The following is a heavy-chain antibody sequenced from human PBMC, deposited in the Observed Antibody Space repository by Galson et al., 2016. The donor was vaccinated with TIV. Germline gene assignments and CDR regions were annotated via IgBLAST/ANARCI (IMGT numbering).Heavy chain of an antibody. V-gene: IGHV1-2*02. J-gene: IGHJ4*02. CDR3: ARRGWNY. Sequence: SCKAFGYTFSDYYIHWVRQAPGRGLEWMGWNNPNSGGRKFAQKFQGRVTMTTDTTISTVYMDLNRLRSDDTAVYYCARRGWNYWGEGTLVIVSS. CDR1: GYTFSDYY. CDR2: NNPNSGGR. D-gene: IGHD1-1*01.